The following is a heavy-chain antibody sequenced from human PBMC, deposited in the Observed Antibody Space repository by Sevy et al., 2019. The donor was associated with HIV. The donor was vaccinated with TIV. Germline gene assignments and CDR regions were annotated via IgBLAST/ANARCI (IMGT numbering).Heavy chain of an antibody. CDR3: AAARTWSGYYRGGYYYYGMDV. CDR1: GFTFTSSA. V-gene: IGHV1-58*01. D-gene: IGHD3-3*01. CDR2: IVVGSGNT. Sequence: ASVKVSCKASGFTFTSSAVQCVRQARGQRLEWIGWIVVGSGNTNYAQKFQERVTITRDMSTSTAYMELSSLRSEDTAVYYCAAARTWSGYYRGGYYYYGMDVWGQGTTVTVSS. J-gene: IGHJ6*02.